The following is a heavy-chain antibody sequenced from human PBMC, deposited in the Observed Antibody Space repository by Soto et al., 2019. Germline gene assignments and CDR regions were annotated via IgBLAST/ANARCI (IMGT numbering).Heavy chain of an antibody. CDR3: AKVSGYCSSTSCHIDY. CDR1: GFTFSSYG. D-gene: IGHD2-2*01. J-gene: IGHJ4*02. Sequence: QVQLVASGGGVVQPGRSLRLSCAASGFTFSSYGMHWVRQAPGKGLEWVAVISYDGSNKYYADSVKGRFTISRDNSKNTLYLQMNSLRAEDTAVYYCAKVSGYCSSTSCHIDYWGQGTLVTVSS. V-gene: IGHV3-30*18. CDR2: ISYDGSNK.